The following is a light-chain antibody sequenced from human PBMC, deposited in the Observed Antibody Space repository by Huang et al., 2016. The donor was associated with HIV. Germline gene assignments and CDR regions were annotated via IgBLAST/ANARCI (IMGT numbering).Light chain of an antibody. J-gene: IGKJ4*01. CDR1: QNVRTN. CDR2: ETS. CDR3: QQYDKWPPGLT. V-gene: IGKV3D-15*01. Sequence: EIMMTQSPATLSVSPGGRATLSCRSSQNVRTNVAWYQQKTGQAPRRLIYETSTRASGIPARFSGSGSATDFTRTISGLQSEDFAIYYCQQYDKWPPGLTFGGGTKVEI.